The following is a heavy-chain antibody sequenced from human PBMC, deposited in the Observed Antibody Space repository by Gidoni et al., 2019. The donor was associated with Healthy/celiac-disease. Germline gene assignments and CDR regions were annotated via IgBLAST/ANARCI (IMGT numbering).Heavy chain of an antibody. Sequence: QVQLVESGGGVVQPGRSLRLSCAASGFTFSSYAMHWVRQAPGKGLEWVAVISYDGSNKYYADSVKGRFTISRDNSKNTLYLQMNSLRAEDTAVYYCARDRAVAGTSGGLDYWGQGTLVTVSS. CDR2: ISYDGSNK. V-gene: IGHV3-30-3*01. CDR3: ARDRAVAGTSGGLDY. D-gene: IGHD6-19*01. J-gene: IGHJ4*02. CDR1: GFTFSSYA.